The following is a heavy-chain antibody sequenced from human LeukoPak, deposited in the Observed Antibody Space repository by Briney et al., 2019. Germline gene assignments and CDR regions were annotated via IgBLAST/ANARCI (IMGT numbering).Heavy chain of an antibody. J-gene: IGHJ4*02. D-gene: IGHD6-19*01. CDR3: ARAKIAVAVNFDY. V-gene: IGHV3-48*03. Sequence: GGSLRLSCAASGFTFSSYEMNWVRQAPGKGLEWVSYISSSGNTIYYADSVKGRFTISRDNAKNSLYLQMNSLRVEDTAVYYCARAKIAVAVNFDYWGQGTLVTVSS. CDR2: ISSSGNTI. CDR1: GFTFSSYE.